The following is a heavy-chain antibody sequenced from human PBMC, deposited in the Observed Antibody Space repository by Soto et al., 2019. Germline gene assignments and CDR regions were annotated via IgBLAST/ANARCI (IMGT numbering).Heavy chain of an antibody. J-gene: IGHJ6*02. CDR3: ARVVAAAGSYYYYGMDV. CDR1: GGSISSGGYS. Sequence: QLQLQESGSGLVKPSQTLSLTCAVSGGSISSGGYSWSWIRQPPGKGLEWIGYIYHSGSTYYNPSLKSRVTISVDRSKNQFSLKLSSVTAADTAVYYCARVVAAAGSYYYYGMDVWGLGTTVTVSS. CDR2: IYHSGST. V-gene: IGHV4-30-2*01. D-gene: IGHD6-13*01.